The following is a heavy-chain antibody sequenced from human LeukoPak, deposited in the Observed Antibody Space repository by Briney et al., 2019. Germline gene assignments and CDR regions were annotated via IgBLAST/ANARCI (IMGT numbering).Heavy chain of an antibody. CDR2: ISSSGGKT. Sequence: PGGSLRLSCAASGFALSSYTMNWVRLAPGKGLEWVSSISSSGGKTFYADSLKGRFTVSRDNAENSLYLQLNSLGADDTAIYYCARAQEADYWGQGTLVTVSS. V-gene: IGHV3-21*01. CDR1: GFALSSYT. CDR3: ARAQEADY. J-gene: IGHJ4*02.